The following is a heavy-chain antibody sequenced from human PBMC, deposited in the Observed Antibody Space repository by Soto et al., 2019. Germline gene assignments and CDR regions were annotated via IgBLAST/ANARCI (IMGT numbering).Heavy chain of an antibody. V-gene: IGHV4-30-4*01. CDR1: GGSISSGEYY. CDR2: IYYSGST. Sequence: SETLSLTCTVSGGSISSGEYYWSWIRQPPGKGLEWIGYIYYSGSTYYNPSLKSRVTISVDTSKNQFSLKLSSVTAADTAVYYCAREGPFTPYYYYGMDVWGQGTTVTVSS. J-gene: IGHJ6*02. CDR3: AREGPFTPYYYYGMDV.